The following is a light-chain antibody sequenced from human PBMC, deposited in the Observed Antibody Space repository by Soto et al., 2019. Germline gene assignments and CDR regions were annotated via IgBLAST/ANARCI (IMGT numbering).Light chain of an antibody. CDR1: SSDVGAYNY. Sequence: QSVLTQPASVSGSPGQSITISCTGTSSDVGAYNYVSWYQQYPGKVPKLMISEVSNRPSGVSNRFSGSKSGNTASLTISGLQAEDEAHYYGTSYTPSTTWVFGGGTQLTVL. J-gene: IGLJ3*02. CDR3: TSYTPSTTWV. CDR2: EVS. V-gene: IGLV2-14*01.